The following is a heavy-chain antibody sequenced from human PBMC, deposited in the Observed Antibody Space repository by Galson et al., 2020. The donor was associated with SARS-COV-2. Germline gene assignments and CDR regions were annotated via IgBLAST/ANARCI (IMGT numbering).Heavy chain of an antibody. CDR3: TRDAYNWVDCDY. CDR1: GITFSTYA. V-gene: IGHV3-30*04. J-gene: IGHJ4*02. D-gene: IGHD1-1*01. Sequence: GGSLRLSCAASGITFSTYAMHWVRQAPGKGLEWVTVISSDGRHQYYADSVKDRFTISRDNSKNTLYLQMDSLSADDTAVYYCTRDAYNWVDCDYWGQGTLVSVSS. CDR2: ISSDGRHQ.